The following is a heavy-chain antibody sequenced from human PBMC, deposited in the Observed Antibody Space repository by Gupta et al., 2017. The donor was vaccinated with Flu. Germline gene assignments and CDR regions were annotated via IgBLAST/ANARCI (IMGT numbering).Heavy chain of an antibody. J-gene: IGHJ4*02. V-gene: IGHV3-72*01. CDR2: IRNKANSYTT. D-gene: IGHD3-22*01. CDR3: ATALPDSSGYYYFDY. CDR1: GFTLSDHY. Sequence: EVQLVESGGGLVQPGGSLRLSCAASGFTLSDHYMDWVRQAPGKGLEWVARIRNKANSYTTEYAASVKGRFTISRDDSKNSLYLQMNSLKTEDTAVYYCATALPDSSGYYYFDYWGQGTLVTVSS.